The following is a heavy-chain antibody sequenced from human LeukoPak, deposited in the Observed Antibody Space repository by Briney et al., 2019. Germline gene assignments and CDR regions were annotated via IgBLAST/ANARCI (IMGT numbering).Heavy chain of an antibody. CDR3: ARVTKDPVETYYDFWSGYYGTPRNNWFDP. CDR1: GYTFTDYY. D-gene: IGHD3-3*01. CDR2: INPNSGGT. J-gene: IGHJ5*02. Sequence: GASVKVSCKASGYTFTDYYMHWVRQAPGQGLEWVGWINPNSGGTAYAQKLQGRVTMTTDTSTSTAYMELRSLRSDDTAVYYCARVTKDPVETYYDFWSGYYGTPRNNWFDPWGQGTLVTVSS. V-gene: IGHV1-2*02.